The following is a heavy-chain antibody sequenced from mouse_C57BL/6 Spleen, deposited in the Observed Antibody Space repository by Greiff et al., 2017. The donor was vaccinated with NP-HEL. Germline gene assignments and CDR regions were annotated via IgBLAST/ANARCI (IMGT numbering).Heavy chain of an antibody. V-gene: IGHV1-69*01. D-gene: IGHD1-1*01. CDR2: IDPSDSYT. Sequence: QVQLKQPGAELVMPGASVKLSCKASGYTFTSYWMHWVKQRPGQGLEWIGEIDPSDSYTNYNQKFKGKSTLTVDKSSSTAYMQLSSLTSEDSAVYYCARRNYGSSDYAMDYWGQGTSVTVSS. CDR3: ARRNYGSSDYAMDY. J-gene: IGHJ4*01. CDR1: GYTFTSYW.